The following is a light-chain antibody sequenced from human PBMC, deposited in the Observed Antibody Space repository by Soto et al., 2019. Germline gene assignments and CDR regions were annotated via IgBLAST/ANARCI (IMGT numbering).Light chain of an antibody. CDR3: QRYNSYSPWT. CDR2: DAS. J-gene: IGKJ1*01. V-gene: IGKV1-5*01. Sequence: DIQMTQSPSTLSASVGDRVTITCRASQSISIWLAWYQQKPGKAPNLLIYDASSLGSGVQSRFSGSGSGTEFTLTISSLQPGDFATYYCQRYNSYSPWTFGQGTKVDIK. CDR1: QSISIW.